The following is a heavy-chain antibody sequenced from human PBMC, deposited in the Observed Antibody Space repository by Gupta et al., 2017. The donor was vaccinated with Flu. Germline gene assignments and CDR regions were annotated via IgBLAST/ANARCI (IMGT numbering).Heavy chain of an antibody. CDR2: IYYSGST. J-gene: IGHJ4*02. V-gene: IGHV4-59*01. CDR3: ARVLYSTSWFEDY. D-gene: IGHD6-13*01. CDR1: SYY. Sequence: SYYWSWIRQPPGRGLEWIGYIYYSGSTNYNPSLKGRVTMSVDTSKNQFSLQLSSVTAADTAVYYCARVLYSTSWFEDYWGQGTLVTVSS.